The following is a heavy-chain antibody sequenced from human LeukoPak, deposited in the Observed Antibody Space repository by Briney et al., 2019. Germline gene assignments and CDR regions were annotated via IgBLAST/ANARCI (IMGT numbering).Heavy chain of an antibody. CDR1: GFTFDDYA. CDR3: AKDLRGSGYPSFFDY. CDR2: ISWNSGSI. J-gene: IGHJ4*02. V-gene: IGHV3-9*01. D-gene: IGHD3-22*01. Sequence: GRSLRLSCTASGFTFDDYAMHWVRLAPGKGLEWVSGISWNSGSIGYADSVKGRFTISRDNAKNSLYLQMNSLRAEDTALYYCAKDLRGSGYPSFFDYWGQGTLVTVSS.